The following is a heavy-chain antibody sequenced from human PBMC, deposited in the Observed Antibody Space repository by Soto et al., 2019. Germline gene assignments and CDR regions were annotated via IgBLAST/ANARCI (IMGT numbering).Heavy chain of an antibody. CDR1: GFIFSSFG. CDR2: VWHDGSNK. Sequence: QTXVSLRLSCVVSGFIFSSFGMHWVRQAPGKGLEWVGFVWHDGSNKDYADFVKGRFTISRDNSKNTVYLHMNSLRAEDTAVYYCAREGLSGSQPEFDSWGQGTLVTVSS. V-gene: IGHV3-33*01. J-gene: IGHJ4*02. D-gene: IGHD1-26*01. CDR3: AREGLSGSQPEFDS.